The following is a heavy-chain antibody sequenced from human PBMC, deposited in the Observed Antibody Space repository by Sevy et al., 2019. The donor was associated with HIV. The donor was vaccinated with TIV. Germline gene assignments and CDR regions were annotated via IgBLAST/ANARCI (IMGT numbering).Heavy chain of an antibody. CDR1: GFTFSNYA. V-gene: IGHV3-23*01. CDR3: AGGRYDSSGSFDAFDI. CDR2: IFRSGGVT. Sequence: GGSLRLSCAASGFTFSNYAMNWVRQAPGKGLEWVSTIFRSGGVTYYADSVKGRCTISRDKFKNTLNLQMHSLRAEDTAVYYCAGGRYDSSGSFDAFDIWAQGTMVTVSS. J-gene: IGHJ3*02. D-gene: IGHD3-22*01.